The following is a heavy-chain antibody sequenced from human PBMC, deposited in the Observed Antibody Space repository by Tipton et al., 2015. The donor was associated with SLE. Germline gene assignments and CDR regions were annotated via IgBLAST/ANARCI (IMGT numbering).Heavy chain of an antibody. Sequence: LRLSCDVNGGSFSGYYWSWIRQSPGKGLEWIGEVNHLGTIYYNASLKSRVTISLDTSKSHFSLKLTSVTAADTAVYFCARGYDYWSGYGYFDPWGQGNLVTVSP. CDR3: ARGYDYWSGYGYFDP. D-gene: IGHD3-3*01. CDR2: VNHLGTI. V-gene: IGHV4-34*01. J-gene: IGHJ5*02. CDR1: GGSFSGYY.